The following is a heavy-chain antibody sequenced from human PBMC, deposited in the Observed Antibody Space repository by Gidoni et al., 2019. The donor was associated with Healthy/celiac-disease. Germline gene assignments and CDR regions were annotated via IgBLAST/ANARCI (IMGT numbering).Heavy chain of an antibody. CDR2: IYYSGST. CDR1: VGPLSSSRYY. D-gene: IGHD2-8*01. J-gene: IGHJ4*02. Sequence: QLPLQESGPGLVKPSETLSLTCTVSVGPLSSSRYYWGWIRQPPGKGLEWIGSIYYSGSTYYNPSLKSRVTISVDTSKNQFSLKLSSVTAADTAVYYCTGYCTNGVCSDDYWGQGTLVTVSS. V-gene: IGHV4-39*01. CDR3: TGYCTNGVCSDDY.